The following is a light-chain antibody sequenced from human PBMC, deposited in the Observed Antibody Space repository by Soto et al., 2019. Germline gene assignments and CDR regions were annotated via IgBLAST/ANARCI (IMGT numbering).Light chain of an antibody. J-gene: IGKJ2*01. Sequence: DIQMTQSPSTLSASVGDRVTIACRASQTISTWLAWYQQKPGKAPNLLIYRASSLESGVPSRFSGSGSGTEFILSISSLQPDDFATYYCQQYSDYPYTFGQGTKLEIK. CDR2: RAS. CDR3: QQYSDYPYT. V-gene: IGKV1-5*03. CDR1: QTISTW.